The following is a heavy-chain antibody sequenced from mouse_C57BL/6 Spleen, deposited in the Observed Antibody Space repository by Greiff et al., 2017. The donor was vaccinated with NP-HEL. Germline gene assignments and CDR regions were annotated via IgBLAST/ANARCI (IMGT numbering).Heavy chain of an antibody. D-gene: IGHD2-4*01. V-gene: IGHV5-9*01. CDR1: GFTFSSYT. CDR3: ARQKIYYDYYYFDY. Sequence: EVQLVESGGGLVKPGGSLKLSCAASGFTFSSYTMSWVRQTPEQRLEWVATISGGGGNTYYPDSVKGRFTISRDNAKNTLYLQMSSLRSEDTALYYCARQKIYYDYYYFDYWGQGTTLTVSS. J-gene: IGHJ2*01. CDR2: ISGGGGNT.